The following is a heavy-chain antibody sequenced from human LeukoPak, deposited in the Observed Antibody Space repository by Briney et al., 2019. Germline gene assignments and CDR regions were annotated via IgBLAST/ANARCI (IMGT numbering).Heavy chain of an antibody. CDR2: ISSSSSTI. V-gene: IGHV3-48*01. CDR3: ARGKGYSSSWYLIDY. CDR1: GFTFSSYS. Sequence: PGGSLRLSCAAPGFTFSSYSMNWVRQAPGQGLEWVSYISSSSSTIYYADSVKGRFTISRDNAKNSLYLQMNSLRAEDTAVYYCARGKGYSSSWYLIDYWGQGTLVTVSS. J-gene: IGHJ4*02. D-gene: IGHD6-13*01.